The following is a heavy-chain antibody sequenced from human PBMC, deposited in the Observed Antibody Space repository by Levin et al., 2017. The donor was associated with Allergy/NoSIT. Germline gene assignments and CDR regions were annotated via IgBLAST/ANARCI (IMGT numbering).Heavy chain of an antibody. CDR3: SRDNKFNPSAGFAY. CDR1: GYTFPSYG. V-gene: IGHV1-18*01. D-gene: IGHD1-14*01. Sequence: AASVKVSCKASGYTFPSYGINWVRQAPGQGLEWMGWISGYNGNTNYAQKFQGRVTMTTDPSTTTVFMELRSLRSDDTAVYYCSRDNKFNPSAGFAYWGRGTLVTVSS. CDR2: ISGYNGNT. J-gene: IGHJ4*02.